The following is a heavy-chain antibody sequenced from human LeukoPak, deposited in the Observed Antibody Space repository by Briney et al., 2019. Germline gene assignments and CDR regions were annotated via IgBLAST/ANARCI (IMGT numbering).Heavy chain of an antibody. CDR3: ARGATGTTEGFVVVVAATTFDY. V-gene: IGHV1-2*02. CDR1: GYTFTGYY. CDR2: INPNSGGT. J-gene: IGHJ4*02. Sequence: ASVKVSCKASGYTFTGYYMHWVRQAPGQGLEWMGWINPNSGGTNYAQNFQGRVTMTWDTSISTAYMELSRLRSDDTAVYYCARGATGTTEGFVVVVAATTFDYWGQGTLVTVSS. D-gene: IGHD2-15*01.